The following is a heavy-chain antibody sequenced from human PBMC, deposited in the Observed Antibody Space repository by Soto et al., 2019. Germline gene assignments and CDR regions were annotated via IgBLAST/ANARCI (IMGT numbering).Heavy chain of an antibody. D-gene: IGHD5-18*01. CDR1: GFTFSNYA. V-gene: IGHV3-30-3*01. CDR2: ISYDGSDK. CDR3: ARDTGPNGYNYYYFGMDV. J-gene: IGHJ6*04. Sequence: GSLRLSCAASGFTFSNYAMHWVRQAPGKGLEWVAVISYDGSDKYNANSVKGRFTISRDNSKNTLYLQMNSLRAEDTAVYYCARDTGPNGYNYYYFGMDVWGKGTTVTVSS.